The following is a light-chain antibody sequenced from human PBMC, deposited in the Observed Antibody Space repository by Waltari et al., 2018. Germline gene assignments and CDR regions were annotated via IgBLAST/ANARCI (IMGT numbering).Light chain of an antibody. V-gene: IGLV2-23*02. CDR3: CAYVGYSTWV. Sequence: SALTQPASVSASPGQSITISCTGTSSDVGGYNFVSWYQQHPGNAPQVIIFEISKRPSVVPSRFSGSKSDNTASLTISGLQAEDEANYYCCAYVGYSTWVFGGGTKLTVV. J-gene: IGLJ3*02. CDR2: EIS. CDR1: SSDVGGYNF.